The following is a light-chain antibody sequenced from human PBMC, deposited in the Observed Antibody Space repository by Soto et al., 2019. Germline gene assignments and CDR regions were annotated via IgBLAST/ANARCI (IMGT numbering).Light chain of an antibody. Sequence: QSVVGHAGSVCWSPWSPCHLSWTGTSSDVGTYDYVSWYQQYPDKAPKLIIYEVTQRPSGVSNRFSGSKSGNTASLTISGLQAEDEADYYCSSHTSVNTRVFGTGTKVTVL. CDR1: SSDVGTYDY. V-gene: IGLV2-14*01. CDR3: SSHTSVNTRV. CDR2: EVT. J-gene: IGLJ1*01.